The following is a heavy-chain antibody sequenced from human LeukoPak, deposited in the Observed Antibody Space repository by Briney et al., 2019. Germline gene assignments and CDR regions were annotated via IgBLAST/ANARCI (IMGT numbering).Heavy chain of an antibody. CDR2: IYYSGST. CDR3: ARHVDGYYYYGMDV. J-gene: IGHJ6*02. D-gene: IGHD2-15*01. CDR1: GGSISSGGYY. Sequence: SETLSLTCTVSGGSISSGGYYWSWIRQHPGKGLEWIGYIYYSGSTYYNPSLKSRVTISVDTSKNQFSLKLSSVTAADTAVYYCARHVDGYYYYGMDVWGQGTTVTVSS. V-gene: IGHV4-31*03.